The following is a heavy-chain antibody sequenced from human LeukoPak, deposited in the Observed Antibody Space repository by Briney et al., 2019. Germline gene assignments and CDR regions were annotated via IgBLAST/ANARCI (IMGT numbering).Heavy chain of an antibody. Sequence: PGGSLRLSCAASGFTFSSYGMHWVRQAPGKGLEWVAVIWYDGSNKYYADSVKGRFTISRDNSKNTLYLQMNSLRAEDTAVYYCARVRVILGADLDYYYYYGMDVWGQGTTVTVSS. V-gene: IGHV3-33*08. J-gene: IGHJ6*02. D-gene: IGHD2/OR15-2a*01. CDR3: ARVRVILGADLDYYYYYGMDV. CDR1: GFTFSSYG. CDR2: IWYDGSNK.